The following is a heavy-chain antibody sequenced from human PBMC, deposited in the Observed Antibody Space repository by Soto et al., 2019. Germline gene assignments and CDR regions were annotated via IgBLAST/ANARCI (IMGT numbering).Heavy chain of an antibody. D-gene: IGHD4-17*01. CDR1: GGTFSNSA. CDR2: IILPFGTP. V-gene: IGHV1-69*12. Sequence: QVRLVQSGAEVKKPGSSVKVSCKASGGTFSNSAIGWVRQAPGQGLEWMGGIILPFGTPNYAQKFQGRVTISADETMTTASRELSGLTSEATAVYYCARGPDYGGCFDSWGRGTLVTVSS. CDR3: ARGPDYGGCFDS. J-gene: IGHJ4*02.